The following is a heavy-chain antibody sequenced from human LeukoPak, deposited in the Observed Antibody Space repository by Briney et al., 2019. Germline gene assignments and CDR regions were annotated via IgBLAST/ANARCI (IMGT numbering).Heavy chain of an antibody. V-gene: IGHV2-5*02. CDR1: GFSLTTSGLG. J-gene: IGHJ4*02. CDR2: IYWDDDK. CDR3: ARKEYYALGTLGDSFDY. Sequence: SGPTLVKPTQTLXLTCTFSGFSLTTSGLGVGWVRQAPGKALEYLAVIYWDDDKRYSPSLRSSLTITKDTSKNQVILTMTNVDPVDTATYYCARKEYYALGTLGDSFDYWGRGTVVTVSS. D-gene: IGHD3-10*01.